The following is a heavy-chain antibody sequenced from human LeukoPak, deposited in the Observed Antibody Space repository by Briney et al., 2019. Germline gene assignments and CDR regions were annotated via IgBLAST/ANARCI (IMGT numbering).Heavy chain of an antibody. CDR2: ISGSGVST. J-gene: IGHJ4*02. Sequence: PGGSLRLSCVVSGFTFSNAWMRWVRQAPGKGLEWVSSISGSGVSTYYADSVKGRFTISRDNSENTLNLQMDSLRVEDTAVYYCAKRSGASYYFDYWGQGTLVTVPS. D-gene: IGHD2-2*01. CDR1: GFTFSNAW. CDR3: AKRSGASYYFDY. V-gene: IGHV3-23*01.